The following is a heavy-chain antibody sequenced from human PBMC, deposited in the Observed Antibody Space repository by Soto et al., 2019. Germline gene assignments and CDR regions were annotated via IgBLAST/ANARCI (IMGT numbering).Heavy chain of an antibody. D-gene: IGHD3-22*01. V-gene: IGHV1-69*02. J-gene: IGHJ3*02. CDR2: IIPILGIA. Sequence: QVQLVQSGAEVKKPGSSVKVSCKASGGTFSSYTISWVRQAPGQGLEWMGRIIPILGIANYAQKFQGRVTITADKSPRTAYMQLSSLRSEDTAAYYCARTGWHSSGSGAFDIWGQGTMVTVSS. CDR1: GGTFSSYT. CDR3: ARTGWHSSGSGAFDI.